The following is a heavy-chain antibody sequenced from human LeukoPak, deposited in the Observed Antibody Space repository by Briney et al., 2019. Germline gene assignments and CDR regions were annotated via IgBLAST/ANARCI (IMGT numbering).Heavy chain of an antibody. CDR1: GGSISSYY. CDR3: ARETYYDFWSGFGNYYYYMDV. J-gene: IGHJ6*03. D-gene: IGHD3-3*01. CDR2: IYYSGST. Sequence: SETLSLTCTVSGGSISSYYWSWIRQPPGKGLEWIGYIYYSGSTNYNPSLKSRVTISVDTSKNQFSLKLSSVTAADTAVYYCARETYYDFWSGFGNYYYYMDVWGKGTTVTVSS. V-gene: IGHV4-59*12.